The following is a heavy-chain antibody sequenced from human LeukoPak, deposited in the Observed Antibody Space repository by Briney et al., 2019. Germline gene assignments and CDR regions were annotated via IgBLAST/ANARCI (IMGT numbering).Heavy chain of an antibody. D-gene: IGHD6-19*01. V-gene: IGHV1-18*01. Sequence: ASVKVSCKASGYTFTSYGISWVRQAPGQGLEGMGWISAYNGNTNYAQKLQGRVTMTTDTSTSTAYMELRSLGSDDTAVYYCARGSFSSGWYPSFDYWGQGTLVTVSS. CDR3: ARGSFSSGWYPSFDY. CDR1: GYTFTSYG. J-gene: IGHJ4*02. CDR2: ISAYNGNT.